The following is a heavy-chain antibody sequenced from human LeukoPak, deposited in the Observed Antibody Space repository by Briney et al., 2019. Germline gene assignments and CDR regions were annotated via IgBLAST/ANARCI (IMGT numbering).Heavy chain of an antibody. CDR3: AKSRSGSSNWALRIFDN. J-gene: IGHJ4*02. CDR1: GFSFGSEA. CDR2: ISPAGGTT. Sequence: GGSLRLSCTVSGFSFGSEAMSWVRQAPGRGLEWVSSISPAGGTTYYADSVKGRFTISRDNSKNTLYVQMSSLRVEDTAVYYCAKSRSGSSNWALRIFDNWGQGNLVSVSS. V-gene: IGHV3-23*01. D-gene: IGHD6-13*01.